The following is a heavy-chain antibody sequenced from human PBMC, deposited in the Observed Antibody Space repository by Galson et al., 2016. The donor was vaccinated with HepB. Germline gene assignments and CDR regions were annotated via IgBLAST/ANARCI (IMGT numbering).Heavy chain of an antibody. Sequence: SLRLSCAASGFIFSSYGMNWVRQAPGKGLEWVAGISYDGSDTDYADSVKGRSTISRDNSRDTLFLQVNSLRAEDTAVYYCARVLGGTSTGYFDLWGQGTLVTVSS. CDR1: GFIFSSYG. J-gene: IGHJ4*02. CDR3: ARVLGGTSTGYFDL. CDR2: ISYDGSDT. D-gene: IGHD1-1*01. V-gene: IGHV3-33*05.